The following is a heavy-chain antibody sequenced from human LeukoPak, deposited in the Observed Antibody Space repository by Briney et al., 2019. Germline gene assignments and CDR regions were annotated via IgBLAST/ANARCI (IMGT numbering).Heavy chain of an antibody. D-gene: IGHD3-22*01. V-gene: IGHV3-53*01. CDR3: ARAYDSSGYYGAYYFDY. CDR2: IYSGGST. J-gene: IGHJ4*02. CDR1: GFTVSSNY. Sequence: GGSLRLSCAASGFTVSSNYMSWVRQAPGKGLEWVSVIYSGGSTYYADSVKGRFTISRDNSKNTLYLQMNSLRAEDTAVYYCARAYDSSGYYGAYYFDYWGQGTLVTVSS.